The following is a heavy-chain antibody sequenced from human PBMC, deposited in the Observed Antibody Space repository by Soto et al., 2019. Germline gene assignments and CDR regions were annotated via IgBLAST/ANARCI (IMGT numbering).Heavy chain of an antibody. CDR1: GYTFTGFF. V-gene: IGHV1-46*03. Sequence: QVQLVQSGAEVKKPGASVKLSCKASGYTFTGFFVHWVRQAPGQGLEWMGVINPNGGNTYYLPKFRGRVNMTIDTYTSTAYLDLNSLESEDTAVYYCTGGVPITASGCGPYYWGQGTLVTVSS. CDR3: TGGVPITASGCGPYY. J-gene: IGHJ4*02. CDR2: INPNGGNT. D-gene: IGHD3-10*01.